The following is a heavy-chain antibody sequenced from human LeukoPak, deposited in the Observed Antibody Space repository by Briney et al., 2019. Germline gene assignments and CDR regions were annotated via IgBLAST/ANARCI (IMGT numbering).Heavy chain of an antibody. J-gene: IGHJ5*02. Sequence: SDTLFLTCAGYGGSFSGYYWSWIRQRPGKGLECIGEINHSGSTNSNPSLKSRVIISVDTSKNEFFLKLSSVTAADTAVYYCARVSTGYYPNWFDPWGQGTLVTVSS. V-gene: IGHV4-34*01. CDR1: GGSFSGYY. CDR3: ARVSTGYYPNWFDP. CDR2: INHSGST. D-gene: IGHD3-9*01.